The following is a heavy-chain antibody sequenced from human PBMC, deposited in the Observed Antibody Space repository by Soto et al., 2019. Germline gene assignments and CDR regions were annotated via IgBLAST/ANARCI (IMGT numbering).Heavy chain of an antibody. CDR3: ARDLIAESSR. D-gene: IGHD3-22*01. CDR2: IWYDGSNK. Sequence: QVQLVESGGGVVQPGRSLRLSCAASGFTFSSYGMHWVRQAPGKGLEWVAVIWYDGSNKYYADSVKGRFTISRDNSKNTLYLQMNSLRAEDTAVYYCARDLIAESSRWGQGTLVTVSS. J-gene: IGHJ4*02. CDR1: GFTFSSYG. V-gene: IGHV3-33*01.